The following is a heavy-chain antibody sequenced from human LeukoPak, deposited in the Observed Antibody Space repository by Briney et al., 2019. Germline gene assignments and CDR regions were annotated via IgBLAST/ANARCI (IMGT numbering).Heavy chain of an antibody. Sequence: GGSLRLSCAASGFTFSSYAMNWVRQAPGKGLEWVSAISGSGGNTYYADSVKGRFTISRDNAKNSLYLQMNNLRVEDTAVYYCTRMAWRSRPFDYWGQGTLVTVSS. J-gene: IGHJ4*02. CDR3: TRMAWRSRPFDY. V-gene: IGHV3-23*01. CDR1: GFTFSSYA. CDR2: ISGSGGNT. D-gene: IGHD2-2*01.